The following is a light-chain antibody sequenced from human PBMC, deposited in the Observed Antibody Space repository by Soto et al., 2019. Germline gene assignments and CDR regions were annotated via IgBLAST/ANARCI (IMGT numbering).Light chain of an antibody. Sequence: QSALTQPASVSGSPGQSITISCSGTSSDVGGYNYVSWFQQYPGKVPRLIIYEVSNRPSGVSIRFSGSKSGNTASLTISGLQAEDEAEYYCNSYTSITTLGVFGTGTKLTVL. J-gene: IGLJ1*01. CDR1: SSDVGGYNY. CDR2: EVS. V-gene: IGLV2-14*01. CDR3: NSYTSITTLGV.